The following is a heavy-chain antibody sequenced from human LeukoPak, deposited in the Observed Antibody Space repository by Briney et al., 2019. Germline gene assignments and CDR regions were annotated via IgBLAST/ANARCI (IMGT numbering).Heavy chain of an antibody. D-gene: IGHD2-2*01. CDR3: AKSGVPAATNYYYFDY. CDR1: GFTFSSYG. J-gene: IGHJ4*02. CDR2: ISGSGGST. V-gene: IGHV3-23*01. Sequence: GRSLRLSCAASGFTFSSYGMQWVRQAPGKGLEWVSAISGSGGSTYYADSVKGRFTISRDNSKNTLYLQMNSLRAEDTAVYYCAKSGVPAATNYYYFDYWGQGTLVTVSS.